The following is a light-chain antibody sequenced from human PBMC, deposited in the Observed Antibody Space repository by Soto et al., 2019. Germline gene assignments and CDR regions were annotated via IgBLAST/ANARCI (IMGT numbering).Light chain of an antibody. Sequence: EIVLTQSPGTLSLSTGERATLSCRASQSVSSSYLAWFQQKPGQSPRLLIYGESRRATVIPYRFRGSGSGTDFTLTISRLEHEDVVVYYCQQYRTFGQGTKVDIK. V-gene: IGKV3-20*01. CDR2: GES. CDR3: QQYRT. CDR1: QSVSSSY. J-gene: IGKJ1*01.